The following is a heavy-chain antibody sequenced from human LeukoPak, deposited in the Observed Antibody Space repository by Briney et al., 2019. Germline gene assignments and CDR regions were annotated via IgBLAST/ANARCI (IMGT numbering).Heavy chain of an antibody. J-gene: IGHJ4*02. V-gene: IGHV4-39*01. Sequence: SETLSLTCTVSGGSISSSSYYWGWIRQPPGKGLEWIGNIYYSGSTYYNPSLKGRVTISVDTSKNQFSLKLSSVTAADTAVYFCARHVYSIEAPDFDYWGQGTLVTVSS. CDR2: IYYSGST. CDR1: GGSISSSSYY. D-gene: IGHD2-8*01. CDR3: ARHVYSIEAPDFDY.